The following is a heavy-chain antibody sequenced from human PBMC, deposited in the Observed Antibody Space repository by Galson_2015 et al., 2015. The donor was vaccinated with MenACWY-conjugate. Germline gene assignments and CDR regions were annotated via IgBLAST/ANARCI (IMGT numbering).Heavy chain of an antibody. CDR3: AKDLRIAAYYYYMDV. Sequence: SLRLSCAASGFTFSSYGMHWVRQAPGKGLEWVAFIRYDGSNKYYADSVKGRFTISRDNSKNTLYLQMNSLRAEDTAVYYCAKDLRIAAYYYYMDVWGKGTTVTVSS. CDR1: GFTFSSYG. CDR2: IRYDGSNK. J-gene: IGHJ6*03. D-gene: IGHD6-6*01. V-gene: IGHV3-30*02.